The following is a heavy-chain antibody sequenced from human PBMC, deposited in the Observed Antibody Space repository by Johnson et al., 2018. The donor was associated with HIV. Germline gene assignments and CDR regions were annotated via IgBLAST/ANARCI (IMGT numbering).Heavy chain of an antibody. CDR1: GFTVSSNY. D-gene: IGHD4-17*01. Sequence: VQLVESGGGVVQPGGSLRLSCAASGFTVSSNYMSWVRQAPGKGLEWVSVIYSGGSTYYADSVKGRFTISRDNSKNTLYLQMGNLRADDMAVYYCAREETTAPAAFDIWGQGTMVTVSS. CDR3: AREETTAPAAFDI. CDR2: IYSGGST. V-gene: IGHV3-66*02. J-gene: IGHJ3*02.